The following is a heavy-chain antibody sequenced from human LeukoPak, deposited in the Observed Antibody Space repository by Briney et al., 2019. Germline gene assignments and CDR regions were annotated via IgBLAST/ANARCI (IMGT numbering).Heavy chain of an antibody. Sequence: TGGSLRLSCAASGFTFSSYSMNWVRQAPGKGLEWVSSIGSSSSYIYYADSVKGRFTISRDNAKNSLYLQMNSLRAEDTAVYYCARDAGHAFDIWGQGTMVTVSS. V-gene: IGHV3-21*01. D-gene: IGHD6-13*01. CDR1: GFTFSSYS. CDR3: ARDAGHAFDI. J-gene: IGHJ3*02. CDR2: IGSSSSYI.